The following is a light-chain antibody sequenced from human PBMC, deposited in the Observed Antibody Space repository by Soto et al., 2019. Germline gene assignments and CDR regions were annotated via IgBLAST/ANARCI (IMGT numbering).Light chain of an antibody. CDR3: QQYHTYLT. CDR2: DAS. V-gene: IGKV1-5*01. J-gene: IGKJ4*01. Sequence: DIQMTQSPTTLSASVGDRVTITCRASYSISSWLAWYQQRPGIAPKLLIYDASTLETGVPSRFGGGGSGTEFTLTITSLQPDDFATYHCQQYHTYLTFGGGTKVEI. CDR1: YSISSW.